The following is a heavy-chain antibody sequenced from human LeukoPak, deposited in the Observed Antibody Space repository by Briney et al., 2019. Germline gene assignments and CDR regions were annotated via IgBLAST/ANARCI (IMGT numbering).Heavy chain of an antibody. Sequence: GGSPRLSCAASGFTLSDYWMNWVRQAPGKGLEWVANINLHGSVKLHVDSVEGRFTISRDNAKNSLFLQMTSLKVEDTAVYYCAAWGLYNYWGQGTLVTVSS. CDR2: INLHGSVK. CDR1: GFTLSDYW. CDR3: AAWGLYNY. V-gene: IGHV3-7*01. D-gene: IGHD7-27*01. J-gene: IGHJ4*02.